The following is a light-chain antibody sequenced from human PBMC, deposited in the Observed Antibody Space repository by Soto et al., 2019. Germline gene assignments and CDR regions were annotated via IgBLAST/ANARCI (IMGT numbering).Light chain of an antibody. CDR2: GAS. J-gene: IGKJ1*01. V-gene: IGKV3-15*01. CDR3: QQYKNWLTWT. CDR1: QSISSN. Sequence: EIVMTQSPATLSVSPGERATLSCRARQSISSNLAWYQQKPGQAPRLLIYGASTRATGIPARFSGSGSGTEFTLTISSLQSEDFAVYYCQQYKNWLTWTFGQGTKVEIK.